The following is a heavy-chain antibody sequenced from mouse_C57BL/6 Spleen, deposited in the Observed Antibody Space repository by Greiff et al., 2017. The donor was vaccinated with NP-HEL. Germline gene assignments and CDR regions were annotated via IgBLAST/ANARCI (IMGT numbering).Heavy chain of an antibody. CDR2: IHPNSGST. D-gene: IGHD1-1*01. J-gene: IGHJ2*01. Sequence: QVQLQQPGAELVKPGASVKLSCKASGYTFTSYWMHWVKQRPGQGLEWIGMIHPNSGSTNYNEKFKSKATLTVDKSSSTAYMQLSSLTSEDAAVYYCASSLPPWLSGSGYCFDYWGQGTTLTVSS. V-gene: IGHV1-64*01. CDR3: ASSLPPWLSGSGYCFDY. CDR1: GYTFTSYW.